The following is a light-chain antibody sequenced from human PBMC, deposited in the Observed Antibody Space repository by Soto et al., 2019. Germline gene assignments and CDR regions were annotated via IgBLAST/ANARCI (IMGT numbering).Light chain of an antibody. CDR2: EVT. J-gene: IGLJ1*01. CDR3: SSYTNINTRACV. V-gene: IGLV2-14*01. CDR1: SCDVGSYNR. Sequence: QSVLTQPASVSGSPGQSITISCTGTSCDVGSYNRVSWYQQHPGKAPKLIIYEVTDRPSGVSNRFSGSKSGNTASLTISGLQAEDEAEYYCSSYTNINTRACVXGTGTKVTV.